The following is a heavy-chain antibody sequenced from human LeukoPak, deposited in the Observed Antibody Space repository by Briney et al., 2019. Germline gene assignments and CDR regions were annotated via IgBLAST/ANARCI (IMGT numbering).Heavy chain of an antibody. CDR2: ISGSGGST. Sequence: GGSLRLSCEASGFTFSVYEMTWLRQAPGKGLEWVSAISGSGGSTYYADSVKGRFTISRDNSKNTLYLQMNSLRAEDTAVYYCAKDLITMVRGAPNFFDYWGQGTLVTVSS. J-gene: IGHJ4*02. V-gene: IGHV3-23*01. D-gene: IGHD3-10*01. CDR1: GFTFSVYE. CDR3: AKDLITMVRGAPNFFDY.